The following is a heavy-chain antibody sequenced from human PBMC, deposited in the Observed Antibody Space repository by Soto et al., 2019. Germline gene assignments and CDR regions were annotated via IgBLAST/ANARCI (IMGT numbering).Heavy chain of an antibody. D-gene: IGHD1-26*01. Sequence: GSLRLSCAASGFTFSSYSMNWVRQAPGKGLEWVSSISSSSSYIYYADSVKGRFTISRDNAKNQYSLQLNSVTPEDTAVYFCARGEQYSGRIFDYWGQGTLVTVSS. CDR3: ARGEQYSGRIFDY. CDR1: GFTFSSYS. CDR2: ISSSSSYI. J-gene: IGHJ4*01. V-gene: IGHV3-21*01.